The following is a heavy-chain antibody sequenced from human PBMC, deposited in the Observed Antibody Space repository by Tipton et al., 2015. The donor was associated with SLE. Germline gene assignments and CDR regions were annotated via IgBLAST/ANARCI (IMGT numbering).Heavy chain of an antibody. CDR1: GASFSGYY. CDR3: ARDDPDGESSGKPGDH. CDR2: ISYSGST. J-gene: IGHJ4*02. V-gene: IGHV4-59*01. Sequence: LRLSCAVSGASFSGYYWSWIRQPPGKGLEWIGYISYSGSTKYNPSLKSRVTISVDTSKNQLSLKLSSVTAADTAVYYCARDDPDGESSGKPGDHWGQGTLVTVSS. D-gene: IGHD3-22*01.